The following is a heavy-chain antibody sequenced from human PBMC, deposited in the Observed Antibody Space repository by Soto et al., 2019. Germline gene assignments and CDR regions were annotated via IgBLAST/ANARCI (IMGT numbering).Heavy chain of an antibody. CDR2: IYYSGST. J-gene: IGHJ4*02. D-gene: IGHD1-26*01. CDR3: TRGLFSGSSYSGSWYYFDS. Sequence: SETLSLTCTVSGGSISSSGYYWGWIRQPPGKGLEWIGTIYYSGSTYYNPSLKSRVTISVDTSKNQFSLKLSSVTAADTAVYYCTRGLFSGSSYSGSWYYFDSWGQGTMVTVSS. CDR1: GGSISSSGYY. V-gene: IGHV4-39*01.